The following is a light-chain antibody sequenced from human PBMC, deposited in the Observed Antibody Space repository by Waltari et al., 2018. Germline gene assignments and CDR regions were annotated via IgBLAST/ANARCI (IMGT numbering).Light chain of an antibody. V-gene: IGKV3-20*01. CDR1: QSVWSTQ. J-gene: IGKJ1*01. CDR2: GAS. Sequence: EVVLTQSPGTLSLSPGEGATLSCRTSQSVWSTQFAWYQQKPGQAPRLLIYGASSRATGIPESFSGSGSATDFTLTISRLEPEDFAIDYCLQYAMSPRTFGQGTKVEIK. CDR3: LQYAMSPRT.